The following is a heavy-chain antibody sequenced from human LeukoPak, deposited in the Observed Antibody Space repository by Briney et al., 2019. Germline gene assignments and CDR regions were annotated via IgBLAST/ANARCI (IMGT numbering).Heavy chain of an antibody. V-gene: IGHV4-30-4*01. CDR3: ARECYYDSSGYYRGWFDP. J-gene: IGHJ5*02. CDR2: IYYSGST. D-gene: IGHD3-22*01. CDR1: GGSISSGDYY. Sequence: SQTLSLTCTVSGGSISSGDYYWSWIRQPPGKGLEWIGYIYYSGSTYYNPSLKSRVTISVDTSKNQFSLKLSSVTAADTAVYYCARECYYDSSGYYRGWFDPWGQGTLVTVSS.